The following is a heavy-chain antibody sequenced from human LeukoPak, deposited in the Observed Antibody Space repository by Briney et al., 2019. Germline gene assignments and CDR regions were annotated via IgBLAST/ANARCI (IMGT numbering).Heavy chain of an antibody. CDR2: IYYSGST. V-gene: IGHV4-59*01. J-gene: IGHJ4*02. CDR1: GGSISSYY. Sequence: PETLSLTCTVSGGSISSYYWSWIRQPPGKGLEWIGYIYYSGSTNYNPSLKSRVTISVDTSKNQFSLKLSSVTAADTAVYYCARDKGGYFDYWGQGTLVTVSS. CDR3: ARDKGGYFDY.